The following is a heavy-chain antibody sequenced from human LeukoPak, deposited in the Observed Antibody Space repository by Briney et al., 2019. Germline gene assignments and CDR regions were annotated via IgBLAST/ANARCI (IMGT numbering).Heavy chain of an antibody. V-gene: IGHV1-2*02. Sequence: ASVKVSCKASGYTFTGYYMHWVRQAPGQGLEWMGWINPNSGGTNYAQKFQGRVTMTRDTSISTAYMELSRLRSDDTAVYYCARQIRCGGDCRTFDYWGQGTLVTVSS. CDR3: ARQIRCGGDCRTFDY. D-gene: IGHD2-21*02. J-gene: IGHJ4*02. CDR1: GYTFTGYY. CDR2: INPNSGGT.